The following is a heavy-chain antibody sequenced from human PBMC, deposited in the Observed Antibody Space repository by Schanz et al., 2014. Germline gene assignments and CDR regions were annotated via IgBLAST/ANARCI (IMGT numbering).Heavy chain of an antibody. Sequence: QVQLVQSGAEVKKPGASVKVSCKTSGYTFSSYGITWVRQAPGQGLEWMGWISPYNGNTNYALKLQGRVTMTTDTSTSTAYMDLRSLRSDDTAVYYCARDRRRYCSTASCLHDNWFDPWGQGTLVIVSS. CDR2: ISPYNGNT. D-gene: IGHD2-2*01. J-gene: IGHJ5*02. V-gene: IGHV1-18*01. CDR3: ARDRRRYCSTASCLHDNWFDP. CDR1: GYTFSSYG.